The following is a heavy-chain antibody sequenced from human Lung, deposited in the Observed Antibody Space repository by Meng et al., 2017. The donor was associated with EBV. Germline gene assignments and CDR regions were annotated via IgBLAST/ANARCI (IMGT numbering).Heavy chain of an antibody. CDR2: INTNTGNP. Sequence: VQLVQSGSELKNPGASVKVSCKASGYSFTSYAMNWVRQAPGQGLEWMGWINTNTGNPTYAQGFTGRFVFSLDTSVSTAYLQISSLKAEDTAVYYCGTLKYTSGFYGPAYWGQGALVTVSS. CDR3: GTLKYTSGFYGPAY. J-gene: IGHJ4*02. D-gene: IGHD6-19*01. V-gene: IGHV7-4-1*02. CDR1: GYSFTSYA.